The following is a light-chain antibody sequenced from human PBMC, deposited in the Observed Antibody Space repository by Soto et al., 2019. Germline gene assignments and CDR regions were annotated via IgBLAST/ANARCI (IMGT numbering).Light chain of an antibody. CDR1: QSISSY. CDR3: QQYYSYWT. V-gene: IGKV1-5*01. CDR2: DAS. Sequence: DIQMTQSPSSLSAYVLDRVTITSRPSQSISSYVHWYQQKPGKAPKLLIFDASTLENGVPARFSGSRSGPEFSLTISSLQPDDFATYYCQQYYSYWTFGQGTKVDI. J-gene: IGKJ1*01.